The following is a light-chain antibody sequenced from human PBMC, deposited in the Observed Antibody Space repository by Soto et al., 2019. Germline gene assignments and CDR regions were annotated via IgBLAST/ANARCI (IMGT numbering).Light chain of an antibody. CDR2: EVP. CDR1: SSDIGNYNY. J-gene: IGLJ2*01. V-gene: IGLV2-14*01. CDR3: CSYASSSTLVV. Sequence: QSVLTQPASVSGSPGQSITISCTGTSSDIGNYNYVSWYQQHPGRAPKLMISEVPNRPSGVSNRFSGSKSGNTPSLTISGFQAEDESVYYCCSYASSSTLVVFGGGTKLSVL.